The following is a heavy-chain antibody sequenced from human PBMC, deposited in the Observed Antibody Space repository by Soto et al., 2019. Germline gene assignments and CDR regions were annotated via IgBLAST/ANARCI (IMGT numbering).Heavy chain of an antibody. Sequence: QVQLVESGGGVVQPGRSLRLSCAASGFTFSSYAIHWVRQAPGKGLEWVTVISYDGINKFYADSVKARFTISSDDSQNTVFLQMNSLRPADTSMYYCAKDWAGGWGQGLIYNWFDPWGQGTLVTVSS. CDR1: GFTFSSYA. CDR3: AKDWAGGWGQGLIYNWFDP. J-gene: IGHJ5*02. V-gene: IGHV3-30*18. D-gene: IGHD3-16*02. CDR2: ISYDGINK.